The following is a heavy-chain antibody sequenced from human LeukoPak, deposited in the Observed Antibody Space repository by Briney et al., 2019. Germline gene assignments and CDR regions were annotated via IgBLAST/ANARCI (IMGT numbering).Heavy chain of an antibody. CDR3: AKDHYWSIDY. D-gene: IGHD3-3*01. CDR1: GFDFSSNW. J-gene: IGHJ4*02. Sequence: GGSLRLSCAASGFDFSSNWMHWVRHAPGQGPVWVSRIKGDGISTNYADSVKGRFTISRDIAKNTLYLQMNSLRAEDTGVYYCAKDHYWSIDYWGREPWSPSLQ. V-gene: IGHV3-74*01. CDR2: IKGDGIST.